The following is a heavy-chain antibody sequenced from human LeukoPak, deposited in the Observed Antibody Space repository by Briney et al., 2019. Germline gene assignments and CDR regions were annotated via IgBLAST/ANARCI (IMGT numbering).Heavy chain of an antibody. D-gene: IGHD3-16*01. CDR1: GFTVSSNY. V-gene: IGHV3-23*01. CDR2: VSTSGVGT. J-gene: IGHJ4*02. Sequence: GGSLRLSCAASGFTVSSNYMSWVRQAPGKGLEWVSSVSTSGVGTYYADSVRGRFTISRDNSKNTVFLQMNSLRAEDSAVYYCAKDYAVGSIDYWGQGTLVTVSS. CDR3: AKDYAVGSIDY.